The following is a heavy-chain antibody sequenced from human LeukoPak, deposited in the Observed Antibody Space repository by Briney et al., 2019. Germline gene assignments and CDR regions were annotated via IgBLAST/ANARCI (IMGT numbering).Heavy chain of an antibody. D-gene: IGHD6-19*01. CDR2: ISWNSGSI. J-gene: IGHJ4*02. CDR1: GFTFDDYA. Sequence: GGSLRLSCAASGFTFDDYAMHWVRQAPGKGLEWVSGISWNSGSIGYADSVKGRFTISRDNAKNSLYLQMNSLRAEDTALYYCAKDIGVSGGYRFGYSSGWPFDYWGQGTLVTVSS. V-gene: IGHV3-9*01. CDR3: AKDIGVSGGYRFGYSSGWPFDY.